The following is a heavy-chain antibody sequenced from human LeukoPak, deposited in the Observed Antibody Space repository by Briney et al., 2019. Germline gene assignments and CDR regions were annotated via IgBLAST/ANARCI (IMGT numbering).Heavy chain of an antibody. V-gene: IGHV4-34*01. Sequence: PSETLSLTCAVYGGSFSGYYWSWIRQPPGKGLEWIGEINHSGSTNYNPSLKSRVTISVDTSKNQFSLKLSSVTAADTAVYYCARGDGIRSASSIAAATGHFDYWGQGTLVTVSS. CDR3: ARGDGIRSASSIAAATGHFDY. D-gene: IGHD6-13*01. CDR2: INHSGST. CDR1: GGSFSGYY. J-gene: IGHJ4*02.